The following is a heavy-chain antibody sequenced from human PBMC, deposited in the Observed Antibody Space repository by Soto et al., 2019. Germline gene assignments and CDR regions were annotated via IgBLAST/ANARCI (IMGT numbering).Heavy chain of an antibody. V-gene: IGHV1-18*01. D-gene: IGHD3-22*01. Sequence: ASVKVSCKASGYTFTSYGISWVRQAPGQGLEWMGWIRAYNGNTNYAQKLQGRVTMTTDTSTSTAYMELRSLRSDDTAVYYCARANRPITMTYLNWFDPWGQGTLVTVSS. CDR2: IRAYNGNT. CDR3: ARANRPITMTYLNWFDP. CDR1: GYTFTSYG. J-gene: IGHJ5*02.